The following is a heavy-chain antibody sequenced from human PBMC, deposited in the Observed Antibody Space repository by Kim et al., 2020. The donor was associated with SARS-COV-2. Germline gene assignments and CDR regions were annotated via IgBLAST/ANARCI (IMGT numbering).Heavy chain of an antibody. CDR2: ISGSGGST. V-gene: IGHV3-23*01. J-gene: IGHJ3*02. CDR1: GFTFSSYA. D-gene: IGHD3-22*01. Sequence: GGSLRLSCAASGFTFSSYAMSWVRQAPGKGLEWVSAISGSGGSTYYADSVKGRFTISRDNSKNTLYLQMNSLRAEDTAVYYCAKSLSLIQTYYYDSSGYYHDAFDIWGQGTMVTVSS. CDR3: AKSLSLIQTYYYDSSGYYHDAFDI.